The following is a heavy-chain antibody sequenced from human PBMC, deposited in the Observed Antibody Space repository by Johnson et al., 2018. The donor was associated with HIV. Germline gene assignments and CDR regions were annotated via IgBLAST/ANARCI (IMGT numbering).Heavy chain of an antibody. CDR2: ISWNSGSI. J-gene: IGHJ3*02. V-gene: IGHV3-9*01. CDR3: AKDGDYSSSLRGAFDI. CDR1: GFTFDDYA. D-gene: IGHD6-6*01. Sequence: VQLVESGGGLVQPGRSLRLSCAASGFTFDDYAMHWVRQAPGKGLEWVSGISWNSGSIGYADSVKGRFTISRDNAKNSLYLQMNSLRAENTALYYWAKDGDYSSSLRGAFDIWGQGTMVTVSS.